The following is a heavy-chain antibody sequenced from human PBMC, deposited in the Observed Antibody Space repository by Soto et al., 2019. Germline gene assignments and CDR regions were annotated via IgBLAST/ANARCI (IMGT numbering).Heavy chain of an antibody. CDR2: IYYTGST. V-gene: IGHV4-39*07. CDR1: GGSISSSSYY. D-gene: IGHD3-3*01. Sequence: SETLSLTCTVSGGSISSSSYYLGWIRPPPGKGLEWIGSIYYTGSTYYNPSLKSRVTISVDTSKNQFSLKLSSVTAADTAVYYCARVFGVVRGSYYFDYWGQGTLVTVSS. CDR3: ARVFGVVRGSYYFDY. J-gene: IGHJ4*02.